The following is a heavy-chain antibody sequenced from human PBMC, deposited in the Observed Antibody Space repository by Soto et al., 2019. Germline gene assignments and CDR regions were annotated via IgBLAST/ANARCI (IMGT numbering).Heavy chain of an antibody. D-gene: IGHD2-15*01. CDR2: ISAYNGNT. CDR1: GYTFTSYG. CDR3: ARVLGRYCSGGSCYSATYYYYGMDV. J-gene: IGHJ6*02. Sequence: QVQLVQSGAEVKKPGASVKASCKASGYTFTSYGISWVRQAPGQGLEWMGWISAYNGNTNYAQKLQGRVTMTTDTSTSTAYMELRSLRSDDTAVYYCARVLGRYCSGGSCYSATYYYYGMDVWGQGTTVTVSS. V-gene: IGHV1-18*04.